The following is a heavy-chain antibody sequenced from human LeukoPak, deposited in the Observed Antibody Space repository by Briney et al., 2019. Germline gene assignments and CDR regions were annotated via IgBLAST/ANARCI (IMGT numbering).Heavy chain of an antibody. CDR3: ARAMGLQRQLAFDY. CDR1: GFTFSNHG. V-gene: IGHV3-48*04. Sequence: QPGGSLRLSCAASGFTFSNHGMNWVRQAPGKGLEWVSFIRTSSSITYYADSVQGRFTISRDNAKNSLYLQMDSLRAEDTAVYYCARAMGLQRQLAFDYWGQGTQVTVSS. D-gene: IGHD6-13*01. J-gene: IGHJ4*02. CDR2: IRTSSSIT.